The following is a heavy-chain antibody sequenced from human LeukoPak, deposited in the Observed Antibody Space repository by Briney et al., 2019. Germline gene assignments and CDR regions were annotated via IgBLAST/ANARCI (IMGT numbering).Heavy chain of an antibody. CDR1: GGSISSGDYY. Sequence: SQTLSLTCTVSGGSISSGDYYWSWIRQPPGKGLEWIGYIYYSGSTYYNPSLKSRVTISVDTSKNQFSLKLSSVTAADTAVYYCARVGNYYGSGSYYNNFDYWGQGTLVTVSS. CDR2: IYYSGST. V-gene: IGHV4-30-4*08. J-gene: IGHJ4*02. CDR3: ARVGNYYGSGSYYNNFDY. D-gene: IGHD3-10*01.